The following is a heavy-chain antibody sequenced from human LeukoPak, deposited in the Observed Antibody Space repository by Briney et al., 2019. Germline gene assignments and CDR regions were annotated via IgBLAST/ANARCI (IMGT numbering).Heavy chain of an antibody. J-gene: IGHJ4*02. Sequence: SETLSLTCTVSGGSISSYYWSWIRQPPGKGLEWIGYIYYSGSTNYNPSLKSRVTISVDTSKNQFSLKLSSVTAADTAVYYCARVWPLLGADWGQGTLVTVSS. D-gene: IGHD1-26*01. CDR1: GGSISSYY. CDR3: ARVWPLLGAD. CDR2: IYYSGST. V-gene: IGHV4-59*01.